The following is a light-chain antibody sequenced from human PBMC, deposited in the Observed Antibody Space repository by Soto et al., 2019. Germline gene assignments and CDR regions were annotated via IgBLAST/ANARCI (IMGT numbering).Light chain of an antibody. CDR2: EVS. V-gene: IGLV2-14*01. J-gene: IGLJ1*01. CDR1: SSDVGGYKY. CDR3: TSNTSSTTFV. Sequence: QSALTQPASVSGSPGQSITISCTGTSSDVGGYKYVSWYQQHPGKAPKLMIYEVSNRPSGVSNRFSGSKSGNTASLTISGLQADDEADYYCTSNTSSTTFVFGTGTKLTVL.